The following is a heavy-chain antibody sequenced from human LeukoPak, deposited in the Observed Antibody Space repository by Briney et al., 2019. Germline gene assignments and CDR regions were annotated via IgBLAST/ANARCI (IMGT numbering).Heavy chain of an antibody. D-gene: IGHD3-22*01. CDR1: GYTFTGYY. Sequence: ASVKLSCKASGYTFTGYYMHWIRQAPGQGLEWMGWINPNSGGTHYAQKFQGRVTMTRDTSISTAYMELRRLRSDDRAFYYCARGPPTIVVIITTGDFDCWGQGTLVTVSS. V-gene: IGHV1-2*02. J-gene: IGHJ4*02. CDR2: INPNSGGT. CDR3: ARGPPTIVVIITTGDFDC.